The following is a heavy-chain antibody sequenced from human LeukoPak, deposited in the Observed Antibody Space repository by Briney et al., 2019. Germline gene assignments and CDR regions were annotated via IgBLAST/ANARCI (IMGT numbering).Heavy chain of an antibody. J-gene: IGHJ6*02. CDR3: AKVDVWGSYRHYGMDV. V-gene: IGHV3-21*01. Sequence: GGSLRLSCAASGFTFSSYSMNWVRQAPGKGLEWVSSISSSSSYIYYADSVKGRFTISRDNAKNSLYLQMNSLRAEDTAVYYCAKVDVWGSYRHYGMDVWGQGTTVTVSS. CDR2: ISSSSSYI. D-gene: IGHD3-16*02. CDR1: GFTFSSYS.